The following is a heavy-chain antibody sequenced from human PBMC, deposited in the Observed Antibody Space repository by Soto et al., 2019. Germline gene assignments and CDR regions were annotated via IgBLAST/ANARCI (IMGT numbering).Heavy chain of an antibody. J-gene: IGHJ4*02. CDR3: AFTPRDGHEYSGSDDY. CDR2: INHSGST. V-gene: IGHV4-34*01. D-gene: IGHD5-12*01. CDR1: GGSFSGYY. Sequence: QVQLQQWGAGLLKPSETLSLTCAVYGGSFSGYYWSWIRQPPGKGLEWIGEINHSGSTNYNPSLKSRVTISVDTSKNQFSLKLRSVTAADSAVYYCAFTPRDGHEYSGSDDYWGQGTLVTVSS.